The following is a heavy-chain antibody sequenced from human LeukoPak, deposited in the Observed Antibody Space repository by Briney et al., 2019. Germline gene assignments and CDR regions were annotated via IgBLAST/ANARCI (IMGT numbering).Heavy chain of an antibody. CDR1: GGSISSYY. CDR2: ICYSGST. CDR3: ARGDGYNLGY. Sequence: PSETLSLTCTVSGGSISSYYWSWIRQPPGKGLEWIGYICYSGSTNYNPSLKSRVTISVDTSKNQFSLKLSSVTAADTAVYYCARGDGYNLGYWGQGTLVTVSS. D-gene: IGHD5-24*01. J-gene: IGHJ4*02. V-gene: IGHV4-59*01.